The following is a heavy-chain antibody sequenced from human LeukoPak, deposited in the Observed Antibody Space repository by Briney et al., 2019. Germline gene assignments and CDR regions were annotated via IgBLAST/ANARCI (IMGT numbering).Heavy chain of an antibody. V-gene: IGHV4-34*01. CDR1: GGSFSGYY. D-gene: IGHD4-17*01. Sequence: ETLSLTCAVYGGSFSGYYWSWIRQPPGKGLEWIGEINHSGSTNYNPSLKSRVTISVDTSKNQFSLKLSSVTAADTAVYYCARGLSTVTSYNWFDPWGQGTLVTVSS. J-gene: IGHJ5*02. CDR2: INHSGST. CDR3: ARGLSTVTSYNWFDP.